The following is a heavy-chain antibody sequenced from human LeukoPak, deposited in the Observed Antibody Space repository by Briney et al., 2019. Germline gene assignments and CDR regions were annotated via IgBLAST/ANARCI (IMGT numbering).Heavy chain of an antibody. V-gene: IGHV4-59*01. J-gene: IGHJ4*02. CDR2: IYYSGST. CDR1: GGSITSYY. Sequence: SETLSLTCTVSGGSITSYYWHWIRQPPGKGLEWIGYIYYSGSTNYNPSLKSRVTISVDTSKNQFSLKLTSVTAADTAVYYCAKYGIYSFDYWGQGTLVTVSS. D-gene: IGHD2-21*01. CDR3: AKYGIYSFDY.